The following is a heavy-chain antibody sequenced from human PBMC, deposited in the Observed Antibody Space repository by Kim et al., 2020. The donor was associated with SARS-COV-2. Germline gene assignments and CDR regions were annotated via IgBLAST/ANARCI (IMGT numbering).Heavy chain of an antibody. CDR3: ARLDLFDY. D-gene: IGHD3-9*01. Sequence: SETLSLTCTVSGGSISSSSYYWGWIRQPPGKGLEGIVSIYYSGSTYYNPSLKSRVTISVDTSKNQFSLKLSSVTAADTSVYYCARLDLFDYWGQGTLCTV. J-gene: IGHJ4*02. CDR2: IYYSGST. CDR1: GGSISSSSYY. V-gene: IGHV4-39*01.